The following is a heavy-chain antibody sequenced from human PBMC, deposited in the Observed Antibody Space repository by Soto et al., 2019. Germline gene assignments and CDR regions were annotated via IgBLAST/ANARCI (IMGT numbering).Heavy chain of an antibody. V-gene: IGHV4-30-4*01. Sequence: SETLSLTCTVSGGSISSGDYYWSWIRQPPGKGLEWIGYIYYSGSTYYNPSLKSRVTISVDTSKNQFSLRLSSVTAADTAVYYCAREAGYDTHEKFDCWGQGNLVTVSS. D-gene: IGHD2-15*01. J-gene: IGHJ4*02. CDR3: AREAGYDTHEKFDC. CDR2: IYYSGST. CDR1: GGSISSGDYY.